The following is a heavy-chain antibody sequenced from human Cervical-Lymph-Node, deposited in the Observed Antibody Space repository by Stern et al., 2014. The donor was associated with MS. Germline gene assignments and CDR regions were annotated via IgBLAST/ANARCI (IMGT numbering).Heavy chain of an antibody. J-gene: IGHJ4*02. CDR2: ISSDNRYI. CDR3: AKTKIVVLNCFDS. V-gene: IGHV3-21*01. D-gene: IGHD3-16*01. CDR1: GFTFGSYS. Sequence: VQLVESGGGLVKPGGSLRLSCAASGFTFGSYSMNWVRQAPGKGLEWVSSISSDNRYIYYADSVKGRFTISRDNSKNSLYLQMNSLRAEDTAIYFCAKTKIVVLNCFDSWGQGALVTVSS.